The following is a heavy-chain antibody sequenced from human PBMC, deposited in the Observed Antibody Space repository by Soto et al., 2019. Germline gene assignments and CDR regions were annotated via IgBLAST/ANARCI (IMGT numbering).Heavy chain of an antibody. Sequence: SETLSLPCTVSGGSINSNNYYWAWIRQPPGKGLAWIASIYYDGSPYYNPSLNSRVTISIDTSTNHFSLRLRSVTAADTAIYFCAKVVVDANRYTDFESCGRGSMVGAAS. V-gene: IGHV4-39*02. J-gene: IGHJ4*02. D-gene: IGHD2-15*01. CDR1: GGSINSNNYY. CDR2: IYYDGSP. CDR3: AKVVVDANRYTDFES.